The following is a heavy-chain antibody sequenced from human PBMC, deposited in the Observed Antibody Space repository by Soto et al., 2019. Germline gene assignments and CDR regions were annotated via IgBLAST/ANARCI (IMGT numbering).Heavy chain of an antibody. CDR1: GYTFTGYY. CDR2: INPNSGGT. Sequence: VASVKVSCKASGYTFTGYYMHWVRQAPGQGLEWMGWINPNSGGTNYAQKFQGRVTMTRDTSISTAYMELSRLRSDDTAVYYCAGRFWSGYSVGDYYYYGMDVWGQGTTVTVSS. D-gene: IGHD3-3*01. J-gene: IGHJ6*02. CDR3: AGRFWSGYSVGDYYYYGMDV. V-gene: IGHV1-2*02.